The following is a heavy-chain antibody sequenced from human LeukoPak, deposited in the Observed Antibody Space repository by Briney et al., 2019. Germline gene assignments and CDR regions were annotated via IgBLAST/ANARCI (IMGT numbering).Heavy chain of an antibody. D-gene: IGHD3-22*01. CDR1: GFTFSSYW. Sequence: GGSLRLSCAASGFTFSSYWMSWVRQAPGKGLEWVANIKQDGSEKYYVDSVKGRFTISRDNAKNSLYLQMNSLRAEDTAVYYCARVFNPPNYSYYDSSGEYFQHWGQGTLVTVSS. J-gene: IGHJ1*01. CDR3: ARVFNPPNYSYYDSSGEYFQH. CDR2: IKQDGSEK. V-gene: IGHV3-7*03.